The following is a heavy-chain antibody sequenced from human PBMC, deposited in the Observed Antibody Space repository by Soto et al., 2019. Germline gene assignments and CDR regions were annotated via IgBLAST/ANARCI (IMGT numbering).Heavy chain of an antibody. CDR3: AKASLAQVRRHRNPLSSGSGLYDY. Sequence: GGSLRLSCAASGFTFSSYAMSWVRQAPGKGLEWVSAISGSGGSTYYADSVKGRFTISRDNSKNTLYLQMNSLRAEDTAVYYCAKASLAQVRRHRNPLSSGSGLYDYWGQGTLVTVSS. V-gene: IGHV3-23*01. CDR2: ISGSGGST. J-gene: IGHJ4*02. CDR1: GFTFSSYA. D-gene: IGHD3-10*02.